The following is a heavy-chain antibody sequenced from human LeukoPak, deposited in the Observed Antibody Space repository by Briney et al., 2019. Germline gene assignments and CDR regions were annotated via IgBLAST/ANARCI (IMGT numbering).Heavy chain of an antibody. V-gene: IGHV1-18*01. CDR3: ARDRSGSGSSYNWFDP. CDR1: GYTFTSYG. Sequence: ASVKVSCKASGYTFTSYGISWVRQAPGQGLEWMGWISAYNGNTNYAQKLQGRVTMTTDTSTSTAYMELRSLRSDDTAVYYCARDRSGSGSSYNWFDPWGQGTLVTVSS. J-gene: IGHJ5*02. D-gene: IGHD3-10*01. CDR2: ISAYNGNT.